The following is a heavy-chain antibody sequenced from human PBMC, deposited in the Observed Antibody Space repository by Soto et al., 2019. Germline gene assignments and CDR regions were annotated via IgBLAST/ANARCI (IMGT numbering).Heavy chain of an antibody. J-gene: IGHJ4*02. D-gene: IGHD3-16*02. Sequence: ASVKVSCKTSGDTSTTYAIHWVRQAPGQRLEWLGWISIGNGYTKYSAKFQDRVTITWDTSATTAYIQLSSILSEDTAVYYCARFRSLGYNFFDGWGQGTLVTVS. CDR2: ISIGNGYT. CDR3: ARFRSLGYNFFDG. V-gene: IGHV1-3*04. CDR1: GDTSTTYA.